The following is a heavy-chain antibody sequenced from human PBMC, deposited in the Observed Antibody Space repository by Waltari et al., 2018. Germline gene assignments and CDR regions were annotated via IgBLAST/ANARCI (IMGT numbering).Heavy chain of an antibody. CDR3: ARDPITMIAPPDI. CDR1: GGSISSGGYS. Sequence: QVQLQESGPGLVKPSQTLSLTCTVSGGSISSGGYSWSWIRQHPGKGLEWIGYIYYSGSTYYNPSRKSRVTISVDTSKNQCSLKLSSVTAADTAVYYCARDPITMIAPPDIWGQGTMVTVSS. J-gene: IGHJ3*02. V-gene: IGHV4-31*03. D-gene: IGHD3-22*01. CDR2: IYYSGST.